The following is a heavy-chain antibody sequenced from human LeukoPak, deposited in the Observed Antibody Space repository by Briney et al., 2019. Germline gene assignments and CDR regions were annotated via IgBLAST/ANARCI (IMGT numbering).Heavy chain of an antibody. CDR2: ISGSGGST. Sequence: GGSLRLSCAASGFTFSSYAMSWVRQAPGKGLEWVSAISGSGGSTYYADSVKGRFTISRDNSKNTLYLQMNSLRAEDSAVYYCAKDRLAYSVFPSPHRFWGQGPLVTVSS. CDR3: AKDRLAYSVFPSPHRF. CDR1: GFTFSSYA. J-gene: IGHJ4*02. D-gene: IGHD2-15*01. V-gene: IGHV3-23*01.